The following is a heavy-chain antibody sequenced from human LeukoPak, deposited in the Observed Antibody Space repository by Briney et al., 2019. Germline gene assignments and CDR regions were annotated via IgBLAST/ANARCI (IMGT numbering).Heavy chain of an antibody. CDR1: GFTFNSYA. CDR2: IGGSGAST. D-gene: IGHD2-2*01. J-gene: IGHJ4*02. V-gene: IGHV3-23*01. Sequence: GGSLRLSCAASGFTFNSYAMSWVRQAPGKGLEWVSGIGGSGASTYYADSVKGRFTISRDNSENTLYLQMNSLRAEDTAVYYWAPGGIFKSATSFPPPPSDYWGRGTLVTVS. CDR3: APGGIFKSATSFPPPPSDY.